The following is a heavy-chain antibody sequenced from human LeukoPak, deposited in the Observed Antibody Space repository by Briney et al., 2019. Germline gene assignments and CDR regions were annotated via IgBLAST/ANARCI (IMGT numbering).Heavy chain of an antibody. CDR3: AIMHGYYDGSGYWVQ. D-gene: IGHD3-22*01. CDR1: GFTFGSYG. V-gene: IGHV3-23*01. Sequence: GGSLRLSCAASGFTFGSYGMSWVRQAPGRGLEWVSFITPNADRTSYADSVEGRFTISRDNPRNTLYMQMNSLRDEDTAVYYCAIMHGYYDGSGYWVQWGQGTLVTVSS. CDR2: ITPNADRT. J-gene: IGHJ1*01.